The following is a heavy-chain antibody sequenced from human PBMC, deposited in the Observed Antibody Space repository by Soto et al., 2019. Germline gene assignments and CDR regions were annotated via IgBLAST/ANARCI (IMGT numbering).Heavy chain of an antibody. CDR2: IYYSGST. V-gene: IGHV4-61*01. Sequence: PSETLSLTCTVSGGSVSSGSYYWSWIRQPPGKGLEWIGYIYYSGSTNYNPSLKSRVTISVDTSKNQFSLKLSSVTAADTAVYYCARESLSTTVTTVHNWFDPWGQGTLVTVSS. CDR1: GGSVSSGSYY. D-gene: IGHD4-17*01. CDR3: ARESLSTTVTTVHNWFDP. J-gene: IGHJ5*02.